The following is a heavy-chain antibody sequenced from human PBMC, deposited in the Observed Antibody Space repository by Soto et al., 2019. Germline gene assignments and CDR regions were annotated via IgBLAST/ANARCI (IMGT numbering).Heavy chain of an antibody. CDR1: GGSISSGCYY. CDR3: ARGSSGSNSVDV. Sequence: SETLSLTCTVSGGSISSGCYYWSWIRQHPGKGLEWIGYIYYSGSTYYNPSLKSRVTISVDTSKNQFSLKLSSVTAADTAVYYCARGSSGSNSVDVWGQGTTVTVSS. V-gene: IGHV4-31*03. J-gene: IGHJ6*02. CDR2: IYYSGST. D-gene: IGHD3-10*01.